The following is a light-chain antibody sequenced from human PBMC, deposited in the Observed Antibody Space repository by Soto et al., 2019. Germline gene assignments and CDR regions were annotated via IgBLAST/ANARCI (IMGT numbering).Light chain of an antibody. V-gene: IGKV3-20*01. J-gene: IGKJ4*01. CDR2: GAS. Sequence: EIVLTQSPGTLSLSPGERATLSCRASQSVSSIYLAWYQQKPGQAPRLLIYGASSRATGIPDRFSGSGSGTDFTLTISILEPEDFAVYYCHQYDSSPLTFGGGTKVEIK. CDR3: HQYDSSPLT. CDR1: QSVSSIY.